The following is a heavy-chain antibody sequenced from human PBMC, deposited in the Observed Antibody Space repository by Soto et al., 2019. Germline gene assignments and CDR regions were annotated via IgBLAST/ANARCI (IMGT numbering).Heavy chain of an antibody. V-gene: IGHV1-24*01. CDR2: FDPEDGET. CDR3: ATVWMSRSGPIFDY. D-gene: IGHD5-12*01. Sequence: ASVKVSCKVSGYTLTELSIHWVRQAPGKGLEWMGCFDPEDGETIYAQKFQGRVTMTEDTSTDTAYMELSSLRSEDTAVYYCATVWMSRSGPIFDYWGQGTLVTVSS. CDR1: GYTLTELS. J-gene: IGHJ4*02.